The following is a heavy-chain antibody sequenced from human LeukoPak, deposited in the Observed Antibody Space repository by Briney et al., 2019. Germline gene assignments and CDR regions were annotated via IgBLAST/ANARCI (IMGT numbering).Heavy chain of an antibody. CDR1: GFTFSDYY. J-gene: IGHJ4*02. V-gene: IGHV3-11*04. CDR3: ARDRVEYYYDSSGYPGDY. Sequence: GGSLRLXCAASGFTFSDYYMSWIRQAPGKGLEWVSYISSSGSTIYYADSVKGRFTIPRDNAKNSLYLQMNSLRAEDTAVYYCARDRVEYYYDSSGYPGDYWGQGTLVTVSS. D-gene: IGHD3-22*01. CDR2: ISSSGSTI.